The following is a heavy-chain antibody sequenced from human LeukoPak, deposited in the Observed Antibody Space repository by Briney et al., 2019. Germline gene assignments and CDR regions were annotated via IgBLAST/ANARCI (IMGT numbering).Heavy chain of an antibody. CDR1: GGTFSSYA. J-gene: IGHJ4*02. V-gene: IGHV1-69*01. D-gene: IGHD3-22*01. CDR3: ARSLDSSGYYYLHFDY. Sequence: SLKVSCKASGGTFSSYAISWGRQAPGQGLEWMGGIIPIFGTANYAQKFQGRVTITADESTSTAYMELSSLRSEDTAVYYCARSLDSSGYYYLHFDYWGQGTLVTVSS. CDR2: IIPIFGTA.